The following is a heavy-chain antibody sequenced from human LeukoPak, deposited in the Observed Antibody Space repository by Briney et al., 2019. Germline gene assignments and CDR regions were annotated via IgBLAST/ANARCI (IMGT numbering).Heavy chain of an antibody. J-gene: IGHJ4*02. D-gene: IGHD4-23*01. V-gene: IGHV4-34*01. CDR2: INHSGST. Sequence: SETLSLTCTVSGGSISSYYWSWIRQPAGKGLEWIGEINHSGSTNYNPSLKSRVTISVDTSKNQFSLKLSSVTAADTAVYYCARGYGGHTALNYWGREPWSPSPQ. CDR3: ARGYGGHTALNY. CDR1: GGSISSYY.